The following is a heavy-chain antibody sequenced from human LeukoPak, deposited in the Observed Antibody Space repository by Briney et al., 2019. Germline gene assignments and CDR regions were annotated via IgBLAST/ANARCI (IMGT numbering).Heavy chain of an antibody. CDR2: IYSGGST. D-gene: IGHD3-22*01. CDR1: GFTVSSNY. V-gene: IGHV3-66*01. J-gene: IGHJ4*02. Sequence: GGSLRLSCAASGFTVSSNYMSWVRQAPGKGLEWVSVIYSGGSTYYADSVKGRFTISRDNSKNTLYLQMNSLRAEDTAVYYCARGDYYDSSGYYSEGDYWGQGTLVTVPS. CDR3: ARGDYYDSSGYYSEGDY.